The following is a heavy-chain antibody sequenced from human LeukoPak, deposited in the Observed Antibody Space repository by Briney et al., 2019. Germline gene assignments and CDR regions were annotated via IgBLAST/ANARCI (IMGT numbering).Heavy chain of an antibody. CDR1: GYTFTGYY. CDR2: INPNSGGT. J-gene: IGHJ3*02. V-gene: IGHV1-2*02. D-gene: IGHD6-6*01. CDR3: ARVGSSGAFDI. Sequence: GASVKVSCKASGYTFTGYYMHWVRQAPGQGLEWMGWINPNSGGTNYAQKFQGRVTITRNTSISTAYMELSSLRSEDTAVYYCARVGSSGAFDIWGQGTMVTVSS.